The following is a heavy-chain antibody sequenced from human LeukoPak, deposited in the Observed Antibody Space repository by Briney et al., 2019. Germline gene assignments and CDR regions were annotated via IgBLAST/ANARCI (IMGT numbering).Heavy chain of an antibody. J-gene: IGHJ4*02. CDR1: GGSFSGYY. CDR2: INHSGST. V-gene: IGHV4-34*01. CDR3: ARGRVTFYY. D-gene: IGHD2-21*02. Sequence: SETLSLTCAVYGGSFSGYYWSWIRQPPGKGLEWIGEINHSGSTNYNPSLKSRVTISVDTSKNQFSLKLSSVTAADTAVYYCARGRVTFYYWGQGTLATVSS.